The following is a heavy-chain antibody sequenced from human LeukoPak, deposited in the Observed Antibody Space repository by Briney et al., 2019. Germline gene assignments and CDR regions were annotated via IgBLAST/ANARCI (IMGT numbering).Heavy chain of an antibody. V-gene: IGHV1-2*02. CDR2: INPYSGDT. Sequence: ASVTVSCKASGYSFTGYYIHWVRQAPGQGLAWMGWINPYSGDTTYAQKFQGRLTLTRNTSISTAYMELSSLRSEDTAVYYCARGRFRMVRGVIVYYMDVWGKGTTVTISS. CDR1: GYSFTGYY. J-gene: IGHJ6*03. CDR3: ARGRFRMVRGVIVYYMDV. D-gene: IGHD3-10*01.